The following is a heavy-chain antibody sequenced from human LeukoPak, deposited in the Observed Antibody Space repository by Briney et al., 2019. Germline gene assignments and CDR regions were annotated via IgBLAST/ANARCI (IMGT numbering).Heavy chain of an antibody. CDR3: ARGDEGDTTVLRGGYYDY. Sequence: GGSLRLSCAASGFTFSDYFMTWIRQAPGKGLEYISFITSSGTTTYYADSLKGRFTISRDNAKNSLYLQMDSLRAEDTAVYYCARGDEGDTTVLRGGYYDYGGEGTLVTVSS. CDR2: ITSSGTTT. J-gene: IGHJ4*02. D-gene: IGHD4-17*01. V-gene: IGHV3-11*04. CDR1: GFTFSDYF.